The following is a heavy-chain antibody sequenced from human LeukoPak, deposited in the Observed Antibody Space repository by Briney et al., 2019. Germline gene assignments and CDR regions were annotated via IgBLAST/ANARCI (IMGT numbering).Heavy chain of an antibody. Sequence: PGRSLRLSCAASGFTFSSYGMHWVRQAPGKGLEWVAVISYDGSNKYYADSVKGRFTISRDNSKNTLYLQMNSLRAEDTAVYYCAKAPMGYYYYGMDVWGRGTTVTVSS. CDR2: ISYDGSNK. D-gene: IGHD2-8*01. CDR1: GFTFSSYG. V-gene: IGHV3-30*18. CDR3: AKAPMGYYYYGMDV. J-gene: IGHJ6*02.